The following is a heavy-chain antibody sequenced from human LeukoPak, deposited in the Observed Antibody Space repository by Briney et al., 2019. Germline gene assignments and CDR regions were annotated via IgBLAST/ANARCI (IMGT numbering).Heavy chain of an antibody. Sequence: GGSLRLSCAASGFTFSRYAMHWVRQVPGKGLEWVAVISFDGSNRYYADSVKGRFTISRDNSKNTLYLQMNSLRAEDTAVYYCARDGRGIFGKGYYYYGMDVWGQGTTVTVSS. CDR2: ISFDGSNR. CDR1: GFTFSRYA. D-gene: IGHD3-3*01. CDR3: ARDGRGIFGKGYYYYGMDV. J-gene: IGHJ6*02. V-gene: IGHV3-30-3*01.